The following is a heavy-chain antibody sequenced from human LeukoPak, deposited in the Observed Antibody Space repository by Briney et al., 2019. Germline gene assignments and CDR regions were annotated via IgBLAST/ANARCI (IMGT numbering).Heavy chain of an antibody. Sequence: GGSLRLSCAASGFTFSSYWMYWVRQAPGKGLVWVSRIYTGGSSTSYADSVKGRFTISRDNAKNTLYLQMNSLRAEDTAVYYCARRIASTWGSIDYWGQGTLVTVSS. CDR1: GFTFSSYW. V-gene: IGHV3-74*01. D-gene: IGHD7-27*01. CDR3: ARRIASTWGSIDY. J-gene: IGHJ4*02. CDR2: IYTGGSST.